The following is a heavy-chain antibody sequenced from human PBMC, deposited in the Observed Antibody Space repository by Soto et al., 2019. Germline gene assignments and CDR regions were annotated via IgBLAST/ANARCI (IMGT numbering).Heavy chain of an antibody. CDR1: GFTFSSYS. D-gene: IGHD2-2*01. CDR2: ISSSSSYI. Sequence: PGGSLSLSCAASGFTFSSYSMNWVRQAPGKGLEWVSSISSSSSYIYYADSVKGRFTISRDNAKNSLYLQMNSLRAEDTAVYYCARTAPHCSSTSCSARGYWGQGTLVTVSS. J-gene: IGHJ4*02. CDR3: ARTAPHCSSTSCSARGY. V-gene: IGHV3-21*06.